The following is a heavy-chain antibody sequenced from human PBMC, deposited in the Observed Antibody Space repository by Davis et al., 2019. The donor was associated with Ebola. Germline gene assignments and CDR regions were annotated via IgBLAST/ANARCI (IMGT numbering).Heavy chain of an antibody. CDR2: ISAYNGNT. Sequence: AASVKVSCKASGYTFTSYGISWVRQAPGQGLEWMGWISAYNGNTNYAQKLQGRVTMTTDTSTSTAYMELRSLRSDDTAVYYCARTAYCSSTSCLYYYYGMDVWGQGTTVTVSS. J-gene: IGHJ6*02. CDR1: GYTFTSYG. V-gene: IGHV1-18*01. CDR3: ARTAYCSSTSCLYYYYGMDV. D-gene: IGHD2-2*01.